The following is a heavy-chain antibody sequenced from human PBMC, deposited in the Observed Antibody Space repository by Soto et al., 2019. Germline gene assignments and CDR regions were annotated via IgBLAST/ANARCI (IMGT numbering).Heavy chain of an antibody. CDR2: ISAYNGNT. Sequence: GXSVKVSSTASGSTFTSYGSIWVRQAPGQGLEWMGWISAYNGNTNYAQKLQCRVTMTTDTSTSTAYMELRSLRSDDTAVYYCARERYYDILTGYEGTYGMDVWGQGTTVTFSS. D-gene: IGHD3-9*01. CDR1: GSTFTSYG. J-gene: IGHJ6*02. V-gene: IGHV1-18*01. CDR3: ARERYYDILTGYEGTYGMDV.